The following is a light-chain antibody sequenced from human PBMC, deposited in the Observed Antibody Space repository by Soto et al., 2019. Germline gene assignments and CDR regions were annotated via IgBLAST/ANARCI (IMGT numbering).Light chain of an antibody. J-gene: IGLJ1*01. V-gene: IGLV2-14*01. Sequence: QSVLTQPPSVSAAPGQQVTISCSRSSSNIGNDYVSWYQQHPGKAPKLIIYEVSYRPSGISNRFSGSKSGNTASLTISGLQAEDEADYYCSSYTSSTNYVFGSGTKVTVL. CDR3: SSYTSSTNYV. CDR2: EVS. CDR1: SSNIGNDY.